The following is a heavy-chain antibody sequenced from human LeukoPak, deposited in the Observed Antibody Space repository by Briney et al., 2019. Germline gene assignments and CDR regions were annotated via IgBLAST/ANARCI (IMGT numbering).Heavy chain of an antibody. D-gene: IGHD5-18*01. CDR1: GGSISSGSYY. CDR3: ARTTEGGYTYGYFYYYYMDV. Sequence: KPSETLSLTCTVSGGSISSGSYYWSWIRQPPGKGLEWIGYIYYSGSTNYNPSLKSRVTISVDTSKNQFSLKLTSVTAADTAVYYCARTTEGGYTYGYFYYYYMDVWGKGTTVTISS. J-gene: IGHJ6*03. CDR2: IYYSGST. V-gene: IGHV4-61*01.